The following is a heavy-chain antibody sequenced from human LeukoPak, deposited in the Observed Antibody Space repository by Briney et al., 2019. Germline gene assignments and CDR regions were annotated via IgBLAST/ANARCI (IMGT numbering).Heavy chain of an antibody. D-gene: IGHD2-2*01. CDR1: GFTFSNYG. Sequence: PGGSLRLSCVASGFTFSNYGMHWVRQAPGKGVEWVAVISYDGSDKYYADSVKGRFTISRDNSKNTLYLQMNSLRTEDTAVYYCAKDWDTVIIPAAFGYWGQGTLVTVSS. CDR2: ISYDGSDK. J-gene: IGHJ4*02. V-gene: IGHV3-30*18. CDR3: AKDWDTVIIPAAFGY.